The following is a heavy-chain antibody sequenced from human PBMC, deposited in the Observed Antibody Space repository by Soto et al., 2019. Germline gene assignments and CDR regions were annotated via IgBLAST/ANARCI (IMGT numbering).Heavy chain of an antibody. CDR1: GGSINRDDSY. Sequence: QLHLHESGPGLVEPSETLSLNCTVSGGSINRDDSYWGWIRQAPGKGPEWFGSIYYTGGAYYNPSLKSRVTMSIDLSKNQFSLKLSSVTAADTSIYYCARQACMWTKRSVIFDSWGQGTLVSVSS. D-gene: IGHD2-21*01. V-gene: IGHV4-39*01. CDR3: ARQACMWTKRSVIFDS. J-gene: IGHJ4*02. CDR2: IYYTGGA.